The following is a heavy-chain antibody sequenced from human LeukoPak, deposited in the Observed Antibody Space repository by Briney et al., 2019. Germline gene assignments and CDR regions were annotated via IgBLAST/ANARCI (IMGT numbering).Heavy chain of an antibody. CDR1: GGSISSYY. J-gene: IGHJ6*02. V-gene: IGHV4-59*01. Sequence: PSETLSLTCTVSGGSISSYYWSWIRQPPGKGPEWLGCVYYSGSTNYNPSLKSRVTLSVDTSKNQFSLNLSSVTAADAAVYYCARDSGSGYYYYGMDVWGQGTTVTVSS. CDR3: ARDSGSGYYYYGMDV. D-gene: IGHD3-10*01. CDR2: VYYSGST.